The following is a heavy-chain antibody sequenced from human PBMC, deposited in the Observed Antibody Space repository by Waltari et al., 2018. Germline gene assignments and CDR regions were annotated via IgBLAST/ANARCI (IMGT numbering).Heavy chain of an antibody. V-gene: IGHV4-4*07. CDR2: IYTSGST. Sequence: QVQLQESGPGLVKPSETLSLTCTVSGGSISSYYWSWIRQPAGKGLAWIGRIYTSGSTNYNPSLKSRVTMSVDTSKNQFSLKLSSVTAADTAVYYCARDRGVAAAGTDQYYYYYMDVWGKGTTVTVSS. D-gene: IGHD6-13*01. CDR1: GGSISSYY. CDR3: ARDRGVAAAGTDQYYYYYMDV. J-gene: IGHJ6*03.